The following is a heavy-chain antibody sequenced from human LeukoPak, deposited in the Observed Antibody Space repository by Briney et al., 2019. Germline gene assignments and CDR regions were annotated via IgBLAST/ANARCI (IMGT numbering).Heavy chain of an antibody. D-gene: IGHD5-18*01. J-gene: IGHJ4*02. CDR1: GFTFSNYN. V-gene: IGHV3-48*01. Sequence: PGGSLRLSCAASGFTFSNYNMNWVRQAPGKGLEWVSYISSSSTVYYADSVKGRFTISRDNAKNSLYLQMNSLRADDTAVYYCARADAGQRYFDYWGQGTLVTVSS. CDR3: ARADAGQRYFDY. CDR2: ISSSSTV.